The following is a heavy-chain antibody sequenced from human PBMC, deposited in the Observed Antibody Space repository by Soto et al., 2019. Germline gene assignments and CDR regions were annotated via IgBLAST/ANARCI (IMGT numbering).Heavy chain of an antibody. V-gene: IGHV1-18*04. J-gene: IGHJ6*02. CDR2: ISAYNGNT. D-gene: IGHD1-20*01. CDR3: ARADWYNWNDLDYYGMDV. Sequence: ASVKVSCKASGYTFTSYGISWVRQAPGQGLEWMGWISAYNGNTNYAQKLQGRVTMTTDTSTSTAYMELRSLRSDDTAVYYCARADWYNWNDLDYYGMDVWGQGTPVTVSS. CDR1: GYTFTSYG.